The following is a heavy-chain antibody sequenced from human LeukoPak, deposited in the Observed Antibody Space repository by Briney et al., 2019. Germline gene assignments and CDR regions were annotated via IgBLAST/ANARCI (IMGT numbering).Heavy chain of an antibody. D-gene: IGHD5-18*01. V-gene: IGHV4-34*01. CDR3: ARHSRGYSYGYAY. CDR2: INHSGST. CDR1: GGSFSGYY. J-gene: IGHJ4*02. Sequence: SETLSLTCAVYGGSFSGYYWSWIRQPPGKGLEWIGEINHSGSTNYNPSLKSRVTISVDTSKNQFSLKLSSVTAADTAVYYCARHSRGYSYGYAYWGQGTLVTVSS.